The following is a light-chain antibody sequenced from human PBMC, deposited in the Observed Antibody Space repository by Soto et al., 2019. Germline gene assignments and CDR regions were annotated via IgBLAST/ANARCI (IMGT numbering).Light chain of an antibody. Sequence: EMVFTQSTGTLSLSPGERATLSCSASQTVSGNYLAWFQQKPGQAPRLLIYGAYTRAAGVPDRFSASGSRNDFSLTINRLEPEDFAVYYCHQHGPAPWAVGQVTKVEI. J-gene: IGKJ1*01. V-gene: IGKV3-20*01. CDR3: HQHGPAPWA. CDR1: QTVSGNY. CDR2: GAY.